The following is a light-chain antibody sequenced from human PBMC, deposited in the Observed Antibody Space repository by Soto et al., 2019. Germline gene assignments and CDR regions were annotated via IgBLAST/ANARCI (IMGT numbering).Light chain of an antibody. V-gene: IGKV3-15*01. Sequence: DIVMTQSPATLSVSPGETDTLSCRASQSVSYNLAGYQQKTGQGPRLLIYGAFTRATGIPARFSGSGSGTDFTLTIISLQSEDFAVFYCQQYKNWPPLTFGGGTKVEIK. CDR3: QQYKNWPPLT. J-gene: IGKJ4*01. CDR2: GAF. CDR1: QSVSYN.